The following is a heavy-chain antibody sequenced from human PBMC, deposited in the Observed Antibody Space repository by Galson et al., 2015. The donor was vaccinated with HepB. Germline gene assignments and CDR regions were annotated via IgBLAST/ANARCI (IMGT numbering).Heavy chain of an antibody. Sequence: SLRLSCAASGFTFSSYAMHWVRQAPGKGLEWVAVISYDGSNKYYADSVKGRFIISRDNSKNTLYLQMNSLGAEDTAVYYCARALYSTSGGLWGQGTLVTVSS. CDR2: ISYDGSNK. J-gene: IGHJ4*02. CDR3: ARALYSTSGGL. CDR1: GFTFSSYA. D-gene: IGHD6-13*01. V-gene: IGHV3-30*14.